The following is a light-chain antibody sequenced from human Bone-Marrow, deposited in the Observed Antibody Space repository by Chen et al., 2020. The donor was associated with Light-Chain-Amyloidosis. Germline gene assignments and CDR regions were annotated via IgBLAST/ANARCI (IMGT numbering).Light chain of an antibody. CDR3: QQYKSYSFT. Sequence: DIRMTQSPSTLSASVGDRVTITCRASQDIGDWLAWFQHKPGKAPKLLIYKASNVQTGVPSRFSGSGSGTEFTLSINTLQPDDFATYFCQQYKSYSFTFGQGTKL. CDR1: QDIGDW. V-gene: IGKV1-5*03. CDR2: KAS. J-gene: IGKJ2*01.